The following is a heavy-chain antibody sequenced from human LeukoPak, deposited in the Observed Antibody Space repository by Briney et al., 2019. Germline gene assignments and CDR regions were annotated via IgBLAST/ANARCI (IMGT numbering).Heavy chain of an antibody. V-gene: IGHV3-15*01. D-gene: IGHD1-1*01. CDR3: TTSGDWNDGYFQH. CDR1: GFTFSSYS. Sequence: PGGSLRLSCAASGFTFSSYSMNWVRQALGKGLEWVGRIKSKTDGGTTDYAAPVKGRFTISGDDSKNTLYLQMNSLKTEDTAVYYCTTSGDWNDGYFQHWGQGTLVTVSS. CDR2: IKSKTDGGTT. J-gene: IGHJ1*01.